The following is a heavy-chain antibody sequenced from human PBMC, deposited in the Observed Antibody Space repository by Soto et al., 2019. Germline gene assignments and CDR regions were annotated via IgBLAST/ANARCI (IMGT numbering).Heavy chain of an antibody. D-gene: IGHD1-26*01. V-gene: IGHV1-69*13. J-gene: IGHJ3*02. CDR2: IIPIFGTA. Sequence: ASVKVSCKASGGTFSSYAIIWVRQAPGQGLEWMGGIIPIFGTANYAQKFQGRVTITADESTSTAYMELSSLRSEDTAVYYCARASRELLLTDAFDIWGQGTMVTVSS. CDR1: GGTFSSYA. CDR3: ARASRELLLTDAFDI.